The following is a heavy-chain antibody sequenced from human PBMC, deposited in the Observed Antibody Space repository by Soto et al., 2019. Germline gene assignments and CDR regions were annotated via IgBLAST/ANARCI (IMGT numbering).Heavy chain of an antibody. V-gene: IGHV3-23*01. CDR2: LSGSGTST. Sequence: GGSLRLSCAASGFSGVNYAMNWFRQAPGKGLEWVSGLSGSGTSTYYADSVKGRFTISRDNSRDTLFLQMNSLTADDTAVYYCAKATTNGGWFNPFDSWGQGALVTVSS. CDR1: GFSGVNYA. D-gene: IGHD6-19*01. CDR3: AKATTNGGWFNPFDS. J-gene: IGHJ4*02.